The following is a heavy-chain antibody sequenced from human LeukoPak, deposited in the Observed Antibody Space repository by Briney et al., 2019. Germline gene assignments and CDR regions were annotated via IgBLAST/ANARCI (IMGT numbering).Heavy chain of an antibody. V-gene: IGHV3-30*04. CDR2: ISYDGSDE. CDR3: ARDFTPEWFDIH. D-gene: IGHD3-3*01. CDR1: GLAFGSYS. J-gene: IGHJ4*02. Sequence: PGRSLRLSCVASGLAFGSYSMHWVRQAPGKGLEWVGVISYDGSDEYYTDSVKGRFTISRDNSKNTVYLQMNSLRADDTAVYYCARDFTPEWFDIHWGQGTLVTVS.